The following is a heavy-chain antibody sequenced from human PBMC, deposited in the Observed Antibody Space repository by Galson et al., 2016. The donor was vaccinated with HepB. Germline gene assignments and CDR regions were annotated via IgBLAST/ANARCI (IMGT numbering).Heavy chain of an antibody. V-gene: IGHV3-23*01. CDR2: VRGSGDNT. CDR1: GFTFKNYA. Sequence: SLRLSCAASGFTFKNYAMNWVRQAPGKGLEWVSVVRGSGDNTYYADSVKGRLTISRDNSNNTLFLQMNSLRVEDTAVYYCATGGGRRSKYYGMDVWGHGTMVTVSS. CDR3: ATGGGRRSKYYGMDV. D-gene: IGHD1-26*01. J-gene: IGHJ6*02.